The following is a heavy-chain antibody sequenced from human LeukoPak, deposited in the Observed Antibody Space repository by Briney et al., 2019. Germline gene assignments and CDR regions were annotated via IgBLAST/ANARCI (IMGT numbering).Heavy chain of an antibody. CDR1: GYSISSGYY. CDR2: IYHSGST. CDR3: ARGYCSSWTTYYYYYMDV. J-gene: IGHJ6*03. D-gene: IGHD6-13*01. V-gene: IGHV4-38-2*01. Sequence: PSETLSLTCAVSGYSISSGYYWGWIRQPPGKGLEWIGSIYHSGSTYYNPSLKSRVTISVDTSKNQFSLKLSSVTAADTAVYYCARGYCSSWTTYYYYYMDVWGKGTTVTVSS.